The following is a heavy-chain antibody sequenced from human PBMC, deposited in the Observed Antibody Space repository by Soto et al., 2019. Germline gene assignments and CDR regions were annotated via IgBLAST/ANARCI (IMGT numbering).Heavy chain of an antibody. V-gene: IGHV4-4*02. CDR1: GGSISSSNW. Sequence: PSETLSLTCAVSGGSISSSNWWSWVRQPPGKGLEWIGEIYHSGSTNYNPSLKSRVTISVDTSKNQFSLKLSSVTAADTAVYYCARGRGTISGYYPFFDYWGQGTLVTVSS. CDR2: IYHSGST. CDR3: ARGRGTISGYYPFFDY. D-gene: IGHD3-22*01. J-gene: IGHJ4*02.